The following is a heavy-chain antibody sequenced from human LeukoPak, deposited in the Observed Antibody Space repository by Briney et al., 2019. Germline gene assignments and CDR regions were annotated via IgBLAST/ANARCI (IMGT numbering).Heavy chain of an antibody. CDR3: AREGDGYNLGY. CDR1: GFTFSSYS. J-gene: IGHJ4*02. D-gene: IGHD5-24*01. CDR2: ISSSSSTI. Sequence: GGSLRLSCAASGFTFSSYSMNWVRQAPGKGLEWVSYISSSSSTIYYADSVKGRFTISRDNAKNSLYLQMNSLRAEDTAVYYCAREGDGYNLGYWGQGTLVTVSS. V-gene: IGHV3-48*01.